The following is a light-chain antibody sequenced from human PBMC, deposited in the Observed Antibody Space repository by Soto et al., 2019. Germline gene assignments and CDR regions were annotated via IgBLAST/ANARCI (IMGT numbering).Light chain of an antibody. Sequence: DIQMTQSPSTLSASVGDRVTITCRAGQSINTWLAWYQQKPGKAPKILIYGASSLASGVPSRFSGSGSGTEFTLTINSLQPDDSATYYCQQYDDFGTFGQGTKVEIK. CDR2: GAS. J-gene: IGKJ1*01. V-gene: IGKV1-5*01. CDR3: QQYDDFGT. CDR1: QSINTW.